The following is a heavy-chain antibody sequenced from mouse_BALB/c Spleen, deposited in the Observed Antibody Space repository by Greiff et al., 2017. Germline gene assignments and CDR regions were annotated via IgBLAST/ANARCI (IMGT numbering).Heavy chain of an antibody. CDR1: GYTFTDYA. CDR3: AREYYGNPYYYAMDY. J-gene: IGHJ4*01. V-gene: IGHV1S137*01. Sequence: QVQLQQSGAELVRPGVSVKISCKGSGYTFTDYAMHWVKQSHAKSLEWIGVISTYYGDASYNQKFKGKATMTVDKSSSTAYMELARLTSEDSAIYYCAREYYGNPYYYAMDYWGQGTSVTVSS. D-gene: IGHD2-1*01. CDR2: ISTYYGDA.